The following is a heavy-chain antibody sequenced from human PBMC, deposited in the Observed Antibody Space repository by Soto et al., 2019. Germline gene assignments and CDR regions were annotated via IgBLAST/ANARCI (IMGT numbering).Heavy chain of an antibody. Sequence: QVQLVQSGAEVKKPGASVKVSCKASGYTFTSYAMHWVRQAPGQRLEWMGWINAGNGNTKYSQKFQGRVTITRDTSASTAYMELSSLRSEDTAVYYCAAGYDILTVSDWFDPWGQGTLVTVSS. CDR3: AAGYDILTVSDWFDP. J-gene: IGHJ5*02. D-gene: IGHD3-9*01. CDR1: GYTFTSYA. V-gene: IGHV1-3*01. CDR2: INAGNGNT.